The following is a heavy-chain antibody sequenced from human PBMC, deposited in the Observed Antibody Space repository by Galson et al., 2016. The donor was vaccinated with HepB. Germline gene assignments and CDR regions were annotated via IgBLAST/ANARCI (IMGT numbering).Heavy chain of an antibody. V-gene: IGHV3-23*01. Sequence: SLRLSCAASRFTFSNYAMTWVRQAPGKGLEWVSAVSGSGGSTYYADSVKGRFTISRDNSKNTLYLQMNSLRADDTAVYYCARDRKGYDVWSGYGDYYYSGMDVWGQGTTVTV. CDR1: RFTFSNYA. CDR3: ARDRKGYDVWSGYGDYYYSGMDV. D-gene: IGHD3-3*01. CDR2: VSGSGGST. J-gene: IGHJ6*02.